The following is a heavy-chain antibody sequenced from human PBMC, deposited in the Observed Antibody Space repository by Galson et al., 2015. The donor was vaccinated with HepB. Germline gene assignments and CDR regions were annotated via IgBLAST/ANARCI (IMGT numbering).Heavy chain of an antibody. CDR3: AREASSGYYYGYFDY. Sequence: SLRLSCAASGFTFSSYWMSWVRQAPGKGLEWVANIKQDGSEKYYVDSVKGRFTISRDNAKNSLYLQMNSLRVEDTAVYYCAREASSGYYYGYFDYWGQGTLVTVSS. CDR1: GFTFSSYW. D-gene: IGHD3-22*01. J-gene: IGHJ4*02. CDR2: IKQDGSEK. V-gene: IGHV3-7*03.